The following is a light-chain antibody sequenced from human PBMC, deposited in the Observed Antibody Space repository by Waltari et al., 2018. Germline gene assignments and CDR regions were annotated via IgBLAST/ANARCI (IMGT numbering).Light chain of an antibody. V-gene: IGLV3-19*01. Sequence: SSDPTQDPSLSVALGQTVRITCQGDSLRSYYASWYQQRPGQAPILVLYGPDNRPSGIPDRFSGSTSGNTASLTITGAQAEDEADYYCHSRETFSTRLFGGGTRLTV. CDR2: GPD. CDR3: HSRETFSTRL. CDR1: SLRSYY. J-gene: IGLJ2*01.